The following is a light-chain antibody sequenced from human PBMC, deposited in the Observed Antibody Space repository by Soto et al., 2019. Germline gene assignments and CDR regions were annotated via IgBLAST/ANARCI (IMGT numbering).Light chain of an antibody. V-gene: IGKV3-20*01. CDR3: KQYDNSPRT. J-gene: IGKJ1*01. Sequence: EIVLTQSPGTLSLSPGERATLSCRASQSVNSNYLAWYQQKPGQGPRLLMYGTSNRATGIPDRFSGSGSGIDLTLTISTLEPEDFAVYYCKQYDNSPRTFGQGTKVEIK. CDR2: GTS. CDR1: QSVNSNY.